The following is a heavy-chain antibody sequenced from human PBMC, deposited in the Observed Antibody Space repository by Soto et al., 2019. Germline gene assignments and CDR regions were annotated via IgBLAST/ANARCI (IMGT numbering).Heavy chain of an antibody. V-gene: IGHV1-3*01. J-gene: IGHJ6*02. CDR3: ARVVLRFLEWFPPDYYYSGMDV. D-gene: IGHD3-3*01. CDR2: INAGNGNT. Sequence: GASVKVSCKASGYTFTSYAMHWVRQAPGQSLEWMGWINAGNGNTKYSQKFQGGVTITRDTSASTAYMELSSLRSEDTAVYYCARVVLRFLEWFPPDYYYSGMDVWGQGTTVPVSS. CDR1: GYTFTSYA.